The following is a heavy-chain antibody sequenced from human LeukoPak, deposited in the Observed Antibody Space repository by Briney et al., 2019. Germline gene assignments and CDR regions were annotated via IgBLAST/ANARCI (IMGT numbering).Heavy chain of an antibody. CDR1: GFTFSNYA. CDR3: VKEYYDYVWGSYY. CDR2: ISTDGGST. J-gene: IGHJ4*02. V-gene: IGHV3-64D*06. Sequence: SGGSLRLSCSASGFTFSNYAMHWVRQAPGKGLEYVSAISTDGGSTYFADSVKGRFTISRDNSKNTLYLQMSSLRPEDTAVYYCVKEYYDYVWGSYYWGQGTLVTVSS. D-gene: IGHD3-16*01.